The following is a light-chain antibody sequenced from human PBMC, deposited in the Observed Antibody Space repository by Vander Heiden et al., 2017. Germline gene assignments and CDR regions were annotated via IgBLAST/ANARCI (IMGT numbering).Light chain of an antibody. J-gene: IGKJ4*01. Sequence: DIVMTHSPDSLAVSLGERATINCKSSQSVLYSSNNQNYLAWYQQKPGQPPKLLIYWASTRECGVPDRFSGSGSGTHFTLTISSLQAEDVAVYYCQQYYSTPNTFGGGTKVEIK. CDR2: WAS. CDR1: QSVLYSSNNQNY. CDR3: QQYYSTPNT. V-gene: IGKV4-1*01.